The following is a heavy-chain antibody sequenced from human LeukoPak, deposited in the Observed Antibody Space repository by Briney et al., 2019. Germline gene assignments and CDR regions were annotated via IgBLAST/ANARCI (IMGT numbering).Heavy chain of an antibody. CDR2: ISGSGGST. CDR3: AKSSSYYYYGMDV. V-gene: IGHV3-23*01. Sequence: GGSLRLSCAGSGFTFSIYAMRWVRQAPGKGLEWVSAISGSGGSTYYADSVKGRFTVSRDNSKNTLYLQMNNLRAEDTAVYYCAKSSSYYYYGMDVWGQGTTVTVSS. J-gene: IGHJ6*02. CDR1: GFTFSIYA.